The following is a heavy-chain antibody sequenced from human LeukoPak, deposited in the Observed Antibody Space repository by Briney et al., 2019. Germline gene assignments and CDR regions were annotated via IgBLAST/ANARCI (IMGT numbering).Heavy chain of an antibody. V-gene: IGHV3-30*02. D-gene: IGHD3-10*01. CDR2: IGFDGSQK. CDR3: SKDLTSDFGGGLDP. CDR1: GFTFSSYG. Sequence: GGSLRLSCAASGFTFSSYGMHWVRQAPGKGLEWVALIGFDGSQKYYADSVKGRFTISRDNSKSTVYLQMNSLRVEDAAVYYCSKDLTSDFGGGLDPWGQGTLVTVSS. J-gene: IGHJ5*02.